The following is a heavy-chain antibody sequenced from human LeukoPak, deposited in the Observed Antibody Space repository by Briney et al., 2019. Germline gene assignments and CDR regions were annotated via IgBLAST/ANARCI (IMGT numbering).Heavy chain of an antibody. CDR3: ARRRRPAISPLDY. V-gene: IGHV4-34*01. CDR1: GGSITSGAFY. D-gene: IGHD3-9*01. J-gene: IGHJ4*02. CDR2: INHSGST. Sequence: SQTLSLTCTVSGGSITSGAFYWTWIRQPPGKGLEWIGEINHSGSTNYNPSLKSRVTISVDTSKNQFSLKLSSVTAADTAVYYCARRRRPAISPLDYWGQGTLVTVSS.